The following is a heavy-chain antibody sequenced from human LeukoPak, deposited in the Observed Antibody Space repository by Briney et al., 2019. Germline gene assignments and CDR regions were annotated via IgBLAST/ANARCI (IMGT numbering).Heavy chain of an antibody. J-gene: IGHJ4*02. CDR3: ARDYYDFWSGYYIREHYFDY. Sequence: ASVKVSCKASGYTFTGYYMHWVRQVPGQGLEWMGWINPNSGGTNYAQKFQGRVTMTRDTSISTAYMELSRLRSDDTAVYYCARDYYDFWSGYYIREHYFDYWGQGTLVTVSS. CDR2: INPNSGGT. D-gene: IGHD3-3*01. CDR1: GYTFTGYY. V-gene: IGHV1-2*02.